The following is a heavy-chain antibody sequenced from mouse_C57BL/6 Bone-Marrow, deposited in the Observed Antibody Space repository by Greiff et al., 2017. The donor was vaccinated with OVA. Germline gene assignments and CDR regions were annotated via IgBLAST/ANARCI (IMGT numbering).Heavy chain of an antibody. Sequence: EVQLQESGPGMVKPSQSLSLTCTVTGYSITSGYDWHWIRHFPGNKLEWMGYISYSGSTNYNPSLKSRISITHDTSKNHFFLKLNSVTTEDTATYYCARERSHWYFDVWGTGTTVTVSS. D-gene: IGHD1-1*01. CDR3: ARERSHWYFDV. V-gene: IGHV3-1*01. CDR2: ISYSGST. CDR1: GYSITSGYD. J-gene: IGHJ1*03.